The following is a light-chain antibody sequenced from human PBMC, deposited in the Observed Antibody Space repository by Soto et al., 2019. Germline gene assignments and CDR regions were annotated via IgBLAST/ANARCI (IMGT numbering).Light chain of an antibody. J-gene: IGLJ1*01. CDR1: SSDIGHYDY. CDR2: HVT. CDR3: CSLTTSHTYV. Sequence: QSALAQPASVSGSPGQSITISCTGSSSDIGHYDYVSWYQQHPGKAPKLMIYHVTYRPSGVSNRYSGSKSGNSASLTISGLQADDEADYYCCSLTTSHTYVFGSGTKVTVL. V-gene: IGLV2-14*03.